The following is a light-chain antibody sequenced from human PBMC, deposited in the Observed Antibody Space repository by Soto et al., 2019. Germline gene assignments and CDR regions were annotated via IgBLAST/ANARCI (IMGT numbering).Light chain of an antibody. J-gene: IGKJ1*01. CDR2: WAS. V-gene: IGKV4-1*01. CDR1: QSVLYSSNNKNY. CDR3: QQYLHTPRT. Sequence: DVVMTQSPDSLAASLGERATINCKSSQSVLYSSNNKNYLAWYQQKPGQPPKLLIYWASIRESGVPDRFSGSGSGTDFTLTISSLQAEDVAVYYCQQYLHTPRTFGQGTKVDSK.